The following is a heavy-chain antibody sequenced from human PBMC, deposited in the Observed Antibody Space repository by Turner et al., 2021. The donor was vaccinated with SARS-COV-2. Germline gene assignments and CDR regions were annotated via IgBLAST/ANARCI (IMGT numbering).Heavy chain of an antibody. CDR1: GYIFTDYY. J-gene: IGHJ4*02. CDR3: VLIVVPDF. CDR2: IDPKSGGA. D-gene: IGHD3-22*01. Sequence: QVQLVQSGPAVKKPGTSVKVSCKSSGYIFTDYYIQWVRQAPGQGLEWMGYIDPKSGGANFTQKVQGRVTLTTDTSKSTAYMEVTGLTPGDTAVDYCVLIVVPDFWGQGSLVTVSS. V-gene: IGHV1-2*02.